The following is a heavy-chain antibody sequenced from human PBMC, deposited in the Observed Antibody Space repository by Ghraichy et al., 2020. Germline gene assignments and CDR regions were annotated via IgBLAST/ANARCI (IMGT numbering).Heavy chain of an antibody. J-gene: IGHJ6*02. CDR1: GFTFSNYG. CDR2: ITGSGGST. V-gene: IGHV3-23*01. CDR3: AKDYYDSSGYFLYYYYGMDV. D-gene: IGHD3-22*01. Sequence: GESLNISCAASGFTFSNYGMRWVRQAPGKGLDWVSTITGSGGSTYYADSVKGRFTISRDNSKNTLYLQMNSLRAEDTAVYYCAKDYYDSSGYFLYYYYGMDVWGQGTTVTVSS.